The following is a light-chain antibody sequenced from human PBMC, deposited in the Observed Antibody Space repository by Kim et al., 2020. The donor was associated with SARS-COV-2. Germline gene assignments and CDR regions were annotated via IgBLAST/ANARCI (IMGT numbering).Light chain of an antibody. V-gene: IGKV1-16*02. CDR1: LGILNY. CDR2: GAF. CDR3: QQYNSYPFT. Sequence: ASLGNRVSSTCRPSLGILNYLSWFQQKPGKAPKSLIYGAFSLQSGVPSKFSGSGSRTDFTLTISSLQAEDSATYFCQQYNSYPFTFGRGTRLEIK. J-gene: IGKJ5*01.